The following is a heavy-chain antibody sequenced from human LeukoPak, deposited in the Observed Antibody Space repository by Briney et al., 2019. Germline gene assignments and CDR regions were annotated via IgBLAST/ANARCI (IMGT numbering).Heavy chain of an antibody. D-gene: IGHD6-6*01. CDR1: GGSISSGGYY. CDR3: ARSSPPETFDY. V-gene: IGHV4-31*03. Sequence: PSQILSLTRTVSGGSISSGGYYWSWIRQHPGKGLEWIGYIYYSGSTYYNPSLKSRVTISVDTSKNQFSLKLSSVTAADMAVYYCARSSPPETFDYWGQGTLVTVSS. J-gene: IGHJ4*02. CDR2: IYYSGST.